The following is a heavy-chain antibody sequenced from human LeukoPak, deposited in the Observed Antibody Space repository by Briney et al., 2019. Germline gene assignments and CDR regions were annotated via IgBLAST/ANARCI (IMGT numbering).Heavy chain of an antibody. D-gene: IGHD3-16*01. CDR2: INPDTDFT. CDR3: APTSEAYTSNWSV. CDR1: GYRFTDDY. J-gene: IGHJ4*02. V-gene: IGHV1-2*02. Sequence: ASVKVACKTSGYRFTDDYIHWVRQAPGLGLEWMGWINPDTDFTNYAPKFRGRVIMTRDTSISTAYMEVRRLTFDDTAIYYCAPTSEAYTSNWSVWGQGALVTVSP.